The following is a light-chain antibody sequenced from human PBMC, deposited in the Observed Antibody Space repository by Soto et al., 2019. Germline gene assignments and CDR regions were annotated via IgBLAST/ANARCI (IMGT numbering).Light chain of an antibody. V-gene: IGKV3-11*01. CDR2: DAS. Sequence: EIVLTQSPATLSLSPGERASLSCRASQSVSSFFAWYQQKPGQAPRLLIYDASKRATGIPARFSGSGSGTDFTLTISSLEPGDFAVYYCQQRTNGGITFGQGTRLEI. CDR1: QSVSSF. CDR3: QQRTNGGIT. J-gene: IGKJ5*01.